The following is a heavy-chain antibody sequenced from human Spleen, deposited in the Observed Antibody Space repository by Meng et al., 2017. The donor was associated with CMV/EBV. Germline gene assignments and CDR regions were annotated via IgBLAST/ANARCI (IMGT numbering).Heavy chain of an antibody. CDR1: GFTFSTYN. CDR2: ITSNNNYI. D-gene: IGHD6-19*01. V-gene: IGHV3-21*01. J-gene: IGHJ4*02. Sequence: EVQLVESGGGLVKPGGSVRLSCAASGFTFSTYNMNWVRQAPGKGLEWISSITSNNNYISYADSVKGRFTSSRDNAKNSLYLQMNSLRAEDTAVYYCARDYSSGFDSWGQGTLVTVAS. CDR3: ARDYSSGFDS.